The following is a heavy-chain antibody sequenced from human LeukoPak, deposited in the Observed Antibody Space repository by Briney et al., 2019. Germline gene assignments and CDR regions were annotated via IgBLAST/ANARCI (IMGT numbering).Heavy chain of an antibody. V-gene: IGHV3-23*01. CDR1: GFTFSSYA. CDR2: ISGSGGST. Sequence: PGGSLRLSCAASGFTFSSYAMSWVRQAPGKGLEWVSAISGSGGSTYYADSVKGRFTISRYNSKNTLYLQMNSLRAEDTAVYYCAKDGRTYYYDSSGYYLYYFDYWGQGTLVTVSS. J-gene: IGHJ4*02. D-gene: IGHD3-22*01. CDR3: AKDGRTYYYDSSGYYLYYFDY.